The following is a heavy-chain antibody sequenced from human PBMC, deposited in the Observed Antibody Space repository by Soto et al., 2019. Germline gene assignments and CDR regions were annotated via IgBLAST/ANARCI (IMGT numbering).Heavy chain of an antibody. V-gene: IGHV4-34*01. D-gene: IGHD3-10*01. J-gene: IGHJ5*02. Sequence: SETLSLTCAVYGGSFSGYYWSWIRQPPGKGLEWIGEINHSGSTNYNPSLKSRVTISVDTSKNQFSLKLSSVTAADTAVYYCARGLGLLWFGELLSNWFDPWGQGTLVTVSS. CDR3: ARGLGLLWFGELLSNWFDP. CDR2: INHSGST. CDR1: GGSFSGYY.